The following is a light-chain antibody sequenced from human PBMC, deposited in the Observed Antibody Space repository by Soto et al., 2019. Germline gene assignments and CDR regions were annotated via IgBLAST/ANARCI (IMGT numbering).Light chain of an antibody. V-gene: IGKV3-20*01. Sequence: IVLTQSPGTLSLSPGERTTLSCRGSQSISRYLAWYQQKPGQGPRLLIYGASSRATGTPDRFSGSGSGTAFTLTINRLEPEDFALYYCQQYGSSPPTFGQGTKVEIK. CDR3: QQYGSSPPT. CDR2: GAS. CDR1: QSISRY. J-gene: IGKJ1*01.